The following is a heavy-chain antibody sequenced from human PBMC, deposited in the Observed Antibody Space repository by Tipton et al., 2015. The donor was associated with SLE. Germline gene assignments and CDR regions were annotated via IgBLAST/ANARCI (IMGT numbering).Heavy chain of an antibody. Sequence: TLSLTCAVYGGSFSDYFWTWIRQSPGKGLEWIGDTNHSGSTDYHPSLKSRVTMSVDTSKIQFSLKLTSVTAADTALYYCARCTIFGVVRGSFDSWGQGTLVTVS. CDR1: GGSFSDYF. CDR3: ARCTIFGVVRGSFDS. J-gene: IGHJ4*02. D-gene: IGHD3-3*01. CDR2: TNHSGST. V-gene: IGHV4-34*01.